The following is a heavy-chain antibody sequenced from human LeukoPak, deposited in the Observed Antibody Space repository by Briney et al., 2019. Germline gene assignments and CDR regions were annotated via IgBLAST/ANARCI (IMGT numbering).Heavy chain of an antibody. CDR3: ARLHLGPGIAVAGGDY. J-gene: IGHJ4*02. Sequence: GASVKVSCKASGYTFTGYYMHWVRQAPGQGLEWMGWINPNSGGTNYAQKFQGRVTMTRDTSISTAYMELSRLRSDDTAVYYCARLHLGPGIAVAGGDYWGQGTLVTVSS. V-gene: IGHV1-2*02. CDR2: INPNSGGT. D-gene: IGHD6-19*01. CDR1: GYTFTGYY.